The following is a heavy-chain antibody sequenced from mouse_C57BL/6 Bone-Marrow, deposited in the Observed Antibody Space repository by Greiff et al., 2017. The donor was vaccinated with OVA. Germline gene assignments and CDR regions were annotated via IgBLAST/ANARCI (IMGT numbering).Heavy chain of an antibody. J-gene: IGHJ4*01. CDR3: TRGYSNYYAMDY. Sequence: QVQLKQSGAELVRPGASVTLSCKASGYTFTDYEMHWVKQTPVHGLEWIGAIDPETGGTAYNQKFKGKAILTADKSSSTAYMELRSLTAEESAVYYFTRGYSNYYAMDYWGQGTSVTVSS. CDR1: GYTFTDYE. V-gene: IGHV1-15*01. D-gene: IGHD2-5*01. CDR2: IDPETGGT.